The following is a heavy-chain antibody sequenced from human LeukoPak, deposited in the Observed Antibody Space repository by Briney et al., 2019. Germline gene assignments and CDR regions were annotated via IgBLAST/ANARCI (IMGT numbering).Heavy chain of an antibody. D-gene: IGHD2-15*01. V-gene: IGHV1-8*01. J-gene: IGHJ4*02. CDR3: ARGAPGSYCSGGSCPYFDY. CDR1: GYTFTSYD. Sequence: ASVKFSCKASGYTFTSYDISWVRQATGQGLEWMGWVNPNSGHTGYAQKFQGRVTMTRNTSISTAYMDLSSLRSEDTAVYYCARGAPGSYCSGGSCPYFDYWGQGTLVSVSS. CDR2: VNPNSGHT.